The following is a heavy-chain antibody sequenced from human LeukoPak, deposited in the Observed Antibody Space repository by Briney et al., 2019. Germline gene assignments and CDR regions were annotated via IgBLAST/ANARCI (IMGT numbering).Heavy chain of an antibody. Sequence: ASVKVSCKASGYTFTSYGISVVRQAPGQGLECMGWISAYNGNTNYAQKLQGRVTMTTDTSTSTAYMELRSLRSDDTAVYYCARGYCSSTSCPYGMDVWGQGTTVTVSS. CDR3: ARGYCSSTSCPYGMDV. D-gene: IGHD2-2*01. CDR1: GYTFTSYG. CDR2: ISAYNGNT. J-gene: IGHJ6*02. V-gene: IGHV1-18*01.